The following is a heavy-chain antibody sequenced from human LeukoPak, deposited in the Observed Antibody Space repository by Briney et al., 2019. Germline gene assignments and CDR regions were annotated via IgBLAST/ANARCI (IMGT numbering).Heavy chain of an antibody. V-gene: IGHV3-11*04. Sequence: GGSLRLSCAASGFTFSDYYMSWIRQAPGKGLEWVSYISSSGSTIYYADSVKGRFTISRDNAKNSLYLQMNSLRAEDTAVYYCARGRSPIVVEVAATNWLDPWGQGTLVTVSS. D-gene: IGHD2-15*01. CDR3: ARGRSPIVVEVAATNWLDP. CDR2: ISSSGSTI. J-gene: IGHJ5*02. CDR1: GFTFSDYY.